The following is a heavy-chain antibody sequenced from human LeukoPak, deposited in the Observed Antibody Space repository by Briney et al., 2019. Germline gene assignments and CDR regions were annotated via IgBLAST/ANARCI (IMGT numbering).Heavy chain of an antibody. Sequence: PGGSLRLSCAASGFTFSSYAMSWVRQAPGKGLEWVSAISGSGGSTYYADSVKGRFTISRDNSKNTLYLQMNSLRAEDTAVYYCAKNGEYQLRGNWFDPWGQGTLVTVSS. CDR1: GFTFSSYA. CDR3: AKNGEYQLRGNWFDP. CDR2: ISGSGGST. V-gene: IGHV3-23*01. J-gene: IGHJ5*02. D-gene: IGHD2-2*01.